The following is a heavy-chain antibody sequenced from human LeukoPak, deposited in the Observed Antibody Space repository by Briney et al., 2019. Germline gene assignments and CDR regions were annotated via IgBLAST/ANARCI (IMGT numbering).Heavy chain of an antibody. CDR3: ARDLPPVPAAISNYYYYYGMDV. V-gene: IGHV3-30-3*01. CDR1: GFTFSSYA. CDR2: ISYDGSNK. Sequence: PGGSLRLSCAASGFTFSSYAMHWVRQAPGKGLEWVAVISYDGSNKYYADSVKGRFTISRDNSKNTLYLQMYSLRAEDTAVYYCARDLPPVPAAISNYYYYYGMDVWGQGTTVTVSS. J-gene: IGHJ6*02. D-gene: IGHD2-2*01.